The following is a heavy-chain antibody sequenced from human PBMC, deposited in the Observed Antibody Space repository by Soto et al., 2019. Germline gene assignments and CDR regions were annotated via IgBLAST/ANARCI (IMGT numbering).Heavy chain of an antibody. V-gene: IGHV3-33*01. D-gene: IGHD7-27*01. CDR2: IWYDGSNT. Sequence: LRLSWAASGFIFSSFGMHWVRQAPGKGLEWVAHIWYDGSNTYYADSVKGRFTISRDNSRNTVYLQMNSLRAEDTAVYHCVRDLLGSGGHFDYWGQGTPVTVSS. CDR1: GFIFSSFG. CDR3: VRDLLGSGGHFDY. J-gene: IGHJ4*02.